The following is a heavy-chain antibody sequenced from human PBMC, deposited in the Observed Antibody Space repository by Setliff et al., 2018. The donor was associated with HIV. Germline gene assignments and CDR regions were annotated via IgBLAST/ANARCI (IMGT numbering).Heavy chain of an antibody. V-gene: IGHV3-23*01. Sequence: PGGSLRLSCAASGLTFSNQVMTWVRQAPGKGLEWVSSISGTGADTYYADSVKGRFAISRDNSKNTLYLQMNSLRAEDTAVYYCAKTPLYWGQGTLVTVSS. CDR1: GLTFSNQV. CDR3: AKTPLY. CDR2: ISGTGADT. J-gene: IGHJ4*02.